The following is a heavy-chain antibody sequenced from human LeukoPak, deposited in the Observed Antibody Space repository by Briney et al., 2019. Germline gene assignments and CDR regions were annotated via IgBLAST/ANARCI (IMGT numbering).Heavy chain of an antibody. D-gene: IGHD1-14*01. CDR2: LWHDGINK. CDR1: GFNFNPYG. Sequence: GRSLRLSCGASGFNFNPYGMHWVRQASGKGLEWVAVLWHDGINKDYADTVKGRFSISRDSSKNTLYLQMANLRGDDTGVYYCAREWQSTDHVSPLGHWGQGTLVTVSS. CDR3: AREWQSTDHVSPLGH. V-gene: IGHV3-33*01. J-gene: IGHJ4*02.